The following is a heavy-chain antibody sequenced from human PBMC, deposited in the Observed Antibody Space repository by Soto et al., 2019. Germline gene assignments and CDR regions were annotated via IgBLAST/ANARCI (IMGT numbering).Heavy chain of an antibody. D-gene: IGHD3-3*01. CDR2: VHWNDDK. CDR1: GFSLSTTGEG. Sequence: QITLKEAGPTLVKPTQTLTLTCTFSGFSLSTTGEGVFWIRQPPGKAPEWLALVHWNDDKRYSPSLRPSLTIRKDTSRNQVVLSLTHLDPVDTGTYYCAHRRLGDTRPDYNGLDVWCQGTTVIVSS. V-gene: IGHV2-5*01. J-gene: IGHJ6*02. CDR3: AHRRLGDTRPDYNGLDV.